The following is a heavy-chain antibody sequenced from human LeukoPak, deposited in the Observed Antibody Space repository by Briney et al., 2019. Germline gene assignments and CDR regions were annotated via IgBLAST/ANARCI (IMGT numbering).Heavy chain of an antibody. Sequence: PSETLSLTCAVYGGSFSGYYWSWIRQPPGKGLEWIGEINHSGSTNYNPSLKSRVTISVDTSKNQFSLKLSSVTAADTAVYYCAREFVAVAGTRSDWGQGTLVTVSS. CDR1: GGSFSGYY. CDR2: INHSGST. D-gene: IGHD6-19*01. CDR3: AREFVAVAGTRSD. J-gene: IGHJ4*02. V-gene: IGHV4-34*01.